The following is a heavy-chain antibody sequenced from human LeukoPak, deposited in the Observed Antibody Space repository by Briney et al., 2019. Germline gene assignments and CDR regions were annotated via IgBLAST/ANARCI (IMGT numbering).Heavy chain of an antibody. CDR2: IWFDGSNK. D-gene: IGHD6-19*01. Sequence: GGSLRLSCAASGFTFSTYGMHWVRQAPGKGLEWVAVIWFDGSNKYYVDSVKGRFSISRDNSKNTLYLRMNSLRAEDTAVYYCARDRGSGDSFDLWGQGTVVTVSS. CDR3: ARDRGSGDSFDL. J-gene: IGHJ3*01. V-gene: IGHV3-33*01. CDR1: GFTFSTYG.